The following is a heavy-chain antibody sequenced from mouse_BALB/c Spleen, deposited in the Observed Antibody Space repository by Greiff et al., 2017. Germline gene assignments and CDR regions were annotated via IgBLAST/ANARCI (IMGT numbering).Heavy chain of an antibody. Sequence: EVQLVESGPGLVKPSQSLSLTCTVTGYSITSYYAWYWIRQFPGNKLEWMGYISYSGSTSYNPSLKSRISITRDTSKNQFFLQLNSVTTEDTATYYCARGGNYSWYFDVWGAGTTVTVSS. CDR1: GYSITSYYA. D-gene: IGHD2-1*01. J-gene: IGHJ1*01. V-gene: IGHV3-2*02. CDR3: ARGGNYSWYFDV. CDR2: ISYSGST.